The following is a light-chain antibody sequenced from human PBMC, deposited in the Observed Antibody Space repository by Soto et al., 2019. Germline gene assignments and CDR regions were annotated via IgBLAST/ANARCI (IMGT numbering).Light chain of an antibody. J-gene: IGKJ4*01. V-gene: IGKV1-12*01. Sequence: IQMTQSPSSVSASVGDRVTITCRASQGINNWLAWYQQKPVKAPELLIYAVSYLQSGVPSRFSGSGSGTDFTLTISSLQPEDFATYFCKQSSAFPLTFGGGTKVDIK. CDR2: AVS. CDR1: QGINNW. CDR3: KQSSAFPLT.